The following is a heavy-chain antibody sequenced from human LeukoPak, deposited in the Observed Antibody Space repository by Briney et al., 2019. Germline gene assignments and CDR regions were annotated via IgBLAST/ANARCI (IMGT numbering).Heavy chain of an antibody. Sequence: PSETLSLTCTVSGGSISSSSYYWGWIRQPPGKGLEWIGSIYHSGSTYYNPSLKSRVTISVDTSKNQFSLKLSSVTAADTAVYYCAGRYNWNHGAPGNMDVWGKGTTVTVSS. J-gene: IGHJ6*03. CDR3: AGRYNWNHGAPGNMDV. D-gene: IGHD1-14*01. CDR1: GGSISSSSYY. CDR2: IYHSGST. V-gene: IGHV4-39*07.